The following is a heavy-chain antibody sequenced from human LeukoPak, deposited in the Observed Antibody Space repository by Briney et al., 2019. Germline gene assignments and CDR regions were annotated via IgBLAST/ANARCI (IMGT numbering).Heavy chain of an antibody. CDR2: IYYTGST. CDR3: ARNLIPEQLVLNF. Sequence: SETLSLTCTNSGGSISNYYWNWIRQPPGKGLEWIGYIYYTGSTNYNPSLKSRVTMSVDTSKNQFSLNLRSVTPEDTAVYYCARNLIPEQLVLNFWGQGILVTVSS. CDR1: GGSISNYY. J-gene: IGHJ4*02. D-gene: IGHD6-13*01. V-gene: IGHV4-59*01.